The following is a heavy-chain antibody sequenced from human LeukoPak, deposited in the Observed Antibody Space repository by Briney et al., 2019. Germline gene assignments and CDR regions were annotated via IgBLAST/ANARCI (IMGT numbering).Heavy chain of an antibody. CDR1: GFSFSDYY. J-gene: IGHJ5*02. CDR2: IGNSGNPI. CDR3: VRSIDA. V-gene: IGHV3-11*01. D-gene: IGHD3-3*01. Sequence: PGGSLRLSCASSGFSFSDYYMSWIRQAPGKGLEWVSYIGNSGNPIYYADSVKGRFTISRDNAKNSVSLQLNSLRAEDTAVYFCVRSIDAWGQGTLVTVSS.